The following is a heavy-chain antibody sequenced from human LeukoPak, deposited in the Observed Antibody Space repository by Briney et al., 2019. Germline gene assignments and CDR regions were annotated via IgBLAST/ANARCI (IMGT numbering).Heavy chain of an antibody. CDR2: INPNSGGT. V-gene: IGHV1-2*04. CDR1: GYTFTGYY. CDR3: ARGGVFGGLSNRVSYYYGMDV. D-gene: IGHD3-10*01. J-gene: IGHJ6*02. Sequence: GASVKVSCKASGYTFTGYYMHWVRQAPGQGLEWMGWINPNSGGTNYAQKFQGWVTMTRDTSISTAYMELSRLRSDDTAVYYCARGGVFGGLSNRVSYYYGMDVWGQGTTVTVSS.